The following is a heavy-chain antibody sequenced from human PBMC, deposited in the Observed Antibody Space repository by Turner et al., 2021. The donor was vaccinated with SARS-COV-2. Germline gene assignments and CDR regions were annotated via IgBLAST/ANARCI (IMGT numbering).Heavy chain of an antibody. J-gene: IGHJ2*01. CDR2: IYYSGST. CDR3: ATPSVSYDSSGYFHFDL. V-gene: IGHV4-39*01. CDR1: GGSISSSSYY. Sequence: QLQLQESGPGLVKPSETLSLTCTVSGGSISSSSYYWGWNRQPPGKGLEWIGSIYYSGSTYYTPSLKSRVSISVDTSKNQFSLRLSSVTAADTAVYYCATPSVSYDSSGYFHFDLWGRGTLVTVSS. D-gene: IGHD3-22*01.